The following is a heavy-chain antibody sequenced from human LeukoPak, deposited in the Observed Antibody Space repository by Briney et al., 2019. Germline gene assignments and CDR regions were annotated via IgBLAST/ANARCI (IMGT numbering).Heavy chain of an antibody. V-gene: IGHV3-23*01. CDR2: ISADSATT. J-gene: IGHJ4*02. CDR1: GFTFSSYW. Sequence: PGGSLRPSCAASGFTFSSYWMSWVRQAPGKGLEWVSVISADSATTFYADSVKGRFTISRDNAKNTVFLQMSSLRAEDTALYYCARKSASGNYPLDYWGQGTLVTVPS. CDR3: ARKSASGNYPLDY. D-gene: IGHD3-10*01.